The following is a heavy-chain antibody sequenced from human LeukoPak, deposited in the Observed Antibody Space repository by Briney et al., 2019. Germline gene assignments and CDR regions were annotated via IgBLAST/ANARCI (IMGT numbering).Heavy chain of an antibody. Sequence: SQTLSLTCAISGVSGSSNTAAWKWIRQSPSSCLEWLGRTYYRSKWYNDYAVSVKSRITTHPDTSRNQFSLQLNSVTPEDTAVYFCARVLDVGPTYFDYWGQGTLVTVSS. D-gene: IGHD1-26*01. CDR3: ARVLDVGPTYFDY. CDR1: GVSGSSNTAA. J-gene: IGHJ4*02. V-gene: IGHV6-1*01. CDR2: TYYRSKWYN.